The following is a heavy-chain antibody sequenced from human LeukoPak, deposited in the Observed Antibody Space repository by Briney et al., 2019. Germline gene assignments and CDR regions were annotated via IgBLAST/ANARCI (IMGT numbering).Heavy chain of an antibody. CDR1: GLTFSSYA. CDR2: ITGSGTET. J-gene: IGHJ4*02. D-gene: IGHD1-14*01. Sequence: GGSLRLSCAVSGLTFSSYAMSWVRQAPGKGLEWVSSITGSGTETNSADAVKGRFTISRDNSKNTLYLQMNPLRAEDTAVYYCAKGPHIRTMWLFDSWGQGSLVTVSS. V-gene: IGHV3-23*01. CDR3: AKGPHIRTMWLFDS.